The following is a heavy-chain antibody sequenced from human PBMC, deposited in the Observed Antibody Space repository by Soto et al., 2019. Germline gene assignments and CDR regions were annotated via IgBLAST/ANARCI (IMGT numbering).Heavy chain of an antibody. CDR3: ARDDPDY. V-gene: IGHV3-30-3*01. CDR2: ISYDGSNK. Sequence: PGGSLRLSCVASGFTFSTDSMNWVRQAPGKGLEWVAVISYDGSNKYYADSVKGRFTISRDNSKNTLYLQMNSLRAEDTAVYYCARDDPDYWGQGTLVTAPQ. CDR1: GFTFSTDS. J-gene: IGHJ4*02.